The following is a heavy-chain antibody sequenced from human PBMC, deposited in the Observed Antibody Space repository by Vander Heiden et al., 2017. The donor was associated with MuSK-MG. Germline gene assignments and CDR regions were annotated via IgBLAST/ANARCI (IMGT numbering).Heavy chain of an antibody. J-gene: IGHJ3*01. D-gene: IGHD3-16*01. V-gene: IGHV1-8*01. CDR1: GYTFTTYD. Sequence: QAQLVQSGAEVKKPGASVKVSCKASGYTFTTYDINWVRQAPGQRPEWMGWMKPSSGNTGYTQKFQGRVTVTRDTSISTAYMELSSLRSEDTAVYYCAKERTQGGSNAFDVWGQGTMVTVSS. CDR2: MKPSSGNT. CDR3: AKERTQGGSNAFDV.